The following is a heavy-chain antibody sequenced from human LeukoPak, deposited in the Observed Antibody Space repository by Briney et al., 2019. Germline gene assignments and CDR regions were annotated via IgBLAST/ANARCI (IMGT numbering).Heavy chain of an antibody. CDR3: AKDASFVTMVRGVID. J-gene: IGHJ4*02. CDR2: IFPSGGEI. D-gene: IGHD3-10*01. CDR1: GFTFSTFA. V-gene: IGHV3-23*01. Sequence: PGGSLRLSCAASGFTFSTFAMIWVRQPPGRGLEWVSSIFPSGGEIHYADSVRGRFTISRDNSKSTLSLQMNSLRAEDTAVYYCAKDASFVTMVRGVIDWGQGTLVTVSS.